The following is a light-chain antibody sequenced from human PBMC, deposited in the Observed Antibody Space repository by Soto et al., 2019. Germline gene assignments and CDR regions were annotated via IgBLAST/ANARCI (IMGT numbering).Light chain of an antibody. CDR3: QQYGSPPRT. J-gene: IGKJ4*01. Sequence: ASTLSLGALSLSPRERATISCRAAQSVSSSYLAWYQQKPGQAPRLLIYGASSMATGIPARFSGSGSGTDFTLTISRLQPEDFAVYYCQQYGSPPRTFGGGTKVDIK. CDR2: GAS. V-gene: IGKV3-20*01. CDR1: QSVSSSY.